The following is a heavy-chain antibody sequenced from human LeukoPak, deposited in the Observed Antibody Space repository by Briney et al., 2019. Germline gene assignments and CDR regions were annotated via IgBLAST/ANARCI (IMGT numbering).Heavy chain of an antibody. J-gene: IGHJ5*02. V-gene: IGHV3-23*01. CDR1: GFTFSSYA. Sequence: GGSLRLSCAASGFTFSSYARSWVRQAPGKGLEWVSAISCSGGSTYYPDSVKGRFTISRDNSKNTLYLQMTSLRAEDTAVYYCAKGYEQWLFQRPARRWFDPWGQGTLVPVSS. CDR2: ISCSGGST. CDR3: AKGYEQWLFQRPARRWFDP. D-gene: IGHD6-19*01.